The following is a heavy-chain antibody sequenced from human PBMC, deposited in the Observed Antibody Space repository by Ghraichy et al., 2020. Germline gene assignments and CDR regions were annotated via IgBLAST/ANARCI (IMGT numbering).Heavy chain of an antibody. V-gene: IGHV3-23*01. D-gene: IGHD2-21*02. CDR3: AREGGSMMTVVTGFDS. CDR2: LGADGRST. CDR1: EFTFDGYP. Sequence: LSLTCAVSEFTFDGYPMTWVRQAPGKGLEWVSTLGADGRSTFYADSVKGRFTISRDKSKRTMYLQMDSLGAEDTAVYYCAREGGSMMTVVTGFDSWGQGTLVGVSS. J-gene: IGHJ4*02.